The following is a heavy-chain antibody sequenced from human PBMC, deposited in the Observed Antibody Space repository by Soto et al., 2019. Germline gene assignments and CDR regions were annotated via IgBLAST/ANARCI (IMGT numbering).Heavy chain of an antibody. J-gene: IGHJ4*02. CDR1: GGSISSGDYY. CDR2: IYYSGST. D-gene: IGHD6-19*01. CDR3: ARGPIAVAGTTLYFDY. V-gene: IGHV4-30-4*01. Sequence: QVQLQESGPGLVKPSQTLSLTCTVSGGSISSGDYYWSWIRQPPGKGLEWIGYIYYSGSTYYNPSLKSRVTISVDTSKNQCSRKLSSVTAADTAVYYCARGPIAVAGTTLYFDYWGQGTLVTVSS.